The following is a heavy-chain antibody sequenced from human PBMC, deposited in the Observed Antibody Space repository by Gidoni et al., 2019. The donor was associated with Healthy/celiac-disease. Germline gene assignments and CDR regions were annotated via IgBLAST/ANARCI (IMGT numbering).Heavy chain of an antibody. CDR1: GYTFTSYD. J-gene: IGHJ4*02. CDR3: ARESPTDYDIFGLGY. D-gene: IGHD3-9*01. V-gene: IGHV1-8*01. CDR2: MNPNSGNT. Sequence: QVQLVQSGAEVKTPAASVKVSCKASGYTFTSYDINRVRQATGQGLEWMGWMNPNSGNTGYAQKFQGRVTMTRNTSISTAYMELSSLRSEDTAVYYCARESPTDYDIFGLGYWGQGTLVTVSS.